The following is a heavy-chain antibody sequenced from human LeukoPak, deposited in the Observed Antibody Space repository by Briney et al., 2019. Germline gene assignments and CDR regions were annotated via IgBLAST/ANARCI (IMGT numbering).Heavy chain of an antibody. CDR2: ISNDGSNK. CDR1: GFTFSTYG. Sequence: GGSLRLSCAASGFTFSTYGMHWVRQAPGKGPEWVAVISNDGSNKYYAESVKGRFTISRDNSKNTLYLQMNSLRAEDTAVYYCAKDEGHCSGGSCYRQDYWGQGTLATVSS. V-gene: IGHV3-30*18. CDR3: AKDEGHCSGGSCYRQDY. J-gene: IGHJ4*02. D-gene: IGHD2-15*01.